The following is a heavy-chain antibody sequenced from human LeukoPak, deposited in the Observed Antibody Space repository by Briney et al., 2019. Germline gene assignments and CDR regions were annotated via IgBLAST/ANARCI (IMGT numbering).Heavy chain of an antibody. D-gene: IGHD6-6*01. CDR1: GFTVSSNY. Sequence: GGSLRLSCAASGFTVSSNYMSWVRQAPGKGLEWVANIKQDGSEKYYVDSVKGRFTISRDNAKNSLYLQMNSLRAEDTAVYYCAREYSSSSLDAFDIWGQGTMVTVSS. J-gene: IGHJ3*02. V-gene: IGHV3-7*01. CDR3: AREYSSSSLDAFDI. CDR2: IKQDGSEK.